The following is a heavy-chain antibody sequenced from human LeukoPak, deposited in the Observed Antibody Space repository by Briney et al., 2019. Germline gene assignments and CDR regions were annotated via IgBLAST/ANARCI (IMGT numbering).Heavy chain of an antibody. D-gene: IGHD3-9*01. CDR1: GGSISSGGYS. CDR2: IYHSGST. V-gene: IGHV4-30-2*01. Sequence: SETLSLTCTVSGGSISSGGYSWSWIRQPPGKGLEWIGYIYHSGSTYYNPSLKSRVTISVDRSKNQFSLKLSSVTAADTAVYYCAREGRNDILTGYPRPLDYWGQGTLVTVSS. CDR3: AREGRNDILTGYPRPLDY. J-gene: IGHJ4*02.